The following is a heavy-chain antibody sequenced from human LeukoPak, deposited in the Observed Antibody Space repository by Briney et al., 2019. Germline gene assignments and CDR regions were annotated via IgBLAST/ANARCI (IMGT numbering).Heavy chain of an antibody. J-gene: IGHJ4*02. V-gene: IGHV4-34*01. CDR3: ARMRRWFGELLFDY. D-gene: IGHD3-10*01. Sequence: SETLSLTCAVYGGSFSGYYWSWIRQPPGKGLEWIGEINHSGSTNYNPSLKSRVTISVDTSKNQFSLKLSSVTAADTAVYYCARMRRWFGELLFDYWGQGTLVTVSS. CDR1: GGSFSGYY. CDR2: INHSGST.